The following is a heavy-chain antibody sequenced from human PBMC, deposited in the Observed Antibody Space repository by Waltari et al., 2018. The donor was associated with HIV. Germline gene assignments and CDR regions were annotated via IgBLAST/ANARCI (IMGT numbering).Heavy chain of an antibody. Sequence: QLQLQESGPGLVKPSETLSLTCSVSGDSVTSGDTFWDWARQPPGKGLEWVATISPRGSTYYKPSLRSRVSVSVDTSKNQFSLKMRAVTASDTAVYFCARHNLLGRIGRIDPWGQGFLVTVSS. CDR1: GDSVTSGDTF. V-gene: IGHV4-39*01. CDR3: ARHNLLGRIGRIDP. CDR2: ISPRGST. J-gene: IGHJ5*02. D-gene: IGHD2-15*01.